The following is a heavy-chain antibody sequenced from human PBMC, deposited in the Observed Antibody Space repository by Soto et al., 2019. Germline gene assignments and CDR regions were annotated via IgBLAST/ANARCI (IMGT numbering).Heavy chain of an antibody. D-gene: IGHD6-13*01. CDR2: IYYDGSNK. CDR3: AKMSTQLVIEDAYFQH. CDR1: GFTFSSYA. J-gene: IGHJ1*01. Sequence: GGSLRLSCAASGFTFSSYAMHWVRQAPGKGLEWVAVIYYDGSNKYYIDSVKGRFTISRDNSKNTLYLQMNSLRAEDTAVYYCAKMSTQLVIEDAYFQHRGQGTLVTVSS. V-gene: IGHV3-33*06.